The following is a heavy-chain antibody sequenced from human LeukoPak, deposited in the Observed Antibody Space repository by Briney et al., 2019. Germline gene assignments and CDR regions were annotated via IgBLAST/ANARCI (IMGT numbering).Heavy chain of an antibody. CDR2: IIPIFGTA. V-gene: IGHV1-69*05. CDR1: GGTFSSYA. CDR3: ASEFTYYYDSSGYLRFDY. J-gene: IGHJ4*02. D-gene: IGHD3-22*01. Sequence: ASVKVSCKASGGTFSSYAISWVRQAPGQGLEWMGGIIPIFGTANYAQKFQGRVTITTDESTSTAYMELSSLRSEDTAVYYCASEFTYYYDSSGYLRFDYWGQGTLVTVSS.